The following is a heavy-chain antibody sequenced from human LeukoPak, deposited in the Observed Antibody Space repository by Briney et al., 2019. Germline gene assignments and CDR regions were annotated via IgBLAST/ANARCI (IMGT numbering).Heavy chain of an antibody. CDR1: GGSMSSYY. D-gene: IGHD6-13*01. Sequence: SETLSLTCTVSGGSMSSYYWSWIWQPPGKGLEWIGYIYYSGSTNCNPSLKSRVTISVDTSKNQFSLKLSSVTAADTAVYYCARHSGPHSSSWYWFDPWGQGTLVTVSS. CDR2: IYYSGST. CDR3: ARHSGPHSSSWYWFDP. V-gene: IGHV4-59*08. J-gene: IGHJ5*02.